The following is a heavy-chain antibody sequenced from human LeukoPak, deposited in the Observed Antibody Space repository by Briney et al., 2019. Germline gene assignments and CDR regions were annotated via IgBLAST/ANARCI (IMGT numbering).Heavy chain of an antibody. D-gene: IGHD3-3*01. J-gene: IGHJ5*02. V-gene: IGHV4-39*01. CDR3: ARLEEYYDFWSGYSGQYNWFDP. CDR2: IYYSGST. CDR1: GGSMSSSSYY. Sequence: SETLSLTCTVSGGSMSSSSYYWGWIRQPPGKGLEWIGSIYYSGSTYYNPSLKSRVTISVDTSKNQFSLKLSSVTAADTAVYYCARLEEYYDFWSGYSGQYNWFDPWGQGTLVTVSS.